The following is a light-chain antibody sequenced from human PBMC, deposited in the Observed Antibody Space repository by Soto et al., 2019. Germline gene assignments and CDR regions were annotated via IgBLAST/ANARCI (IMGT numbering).Light chain of an antibody. CDR1: QSVATN. CDR2: GAS. Sequence: ETVMTQSPGTLSVSPWDRATLSCRASQSVATNLAWYQQKPGQPPRLLIYGASTRATGIPARFSGSGSGTEFTLTISSLQSVDFAVYSCQQYNNWPWTFGQGTKVDI. J-gene: IGKJ1*01. CDR3: QQYNNWPWT. V-gene: IGKV3-15*01.